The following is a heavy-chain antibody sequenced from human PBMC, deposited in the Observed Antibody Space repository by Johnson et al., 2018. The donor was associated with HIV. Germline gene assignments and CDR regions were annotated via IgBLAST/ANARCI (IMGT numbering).Heavy chain of an antibody. D-gene: IGHD3-22*01. V-gene: IGHV3-30*03. CDR2: ISYDGSNK. CDR3: TTGSSGSNAFDI. CDR1: GLTFSSYG. J-gene: IGHJ3*02. Sequence: QVQLVESGGGLVKPGGSLRLSCAASGLTFSSYGMHWVRQAPGKGLEWVALISYDGSNKYYADSVKGRFTISRDNSKNTLYLQMNSLKTEDTAVYYCTTGSSGSNAFDIWGQGTMVTVSS.